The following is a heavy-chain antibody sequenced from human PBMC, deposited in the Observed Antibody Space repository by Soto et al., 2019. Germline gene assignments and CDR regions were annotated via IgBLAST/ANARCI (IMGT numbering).Heavy chain of an antibody. D-gene: IGHD4-17*01. CDR2: ISGSGGST. Sequence: RXSCSASGFTFSSYAMSWVRQAPGKGLEWVSAISGSGGSTYYADSVKGRFTISRDNSKNTLYLQMNSLRAEDTAVYYCAKDPRMTTVTFFDYWGQGTLVTVSS. CDR3: AKDPRMTTVTFFDY. J-gene: IGHJ4*02. V-gene: IGHV3-23*01. CDR1: GFTFSSYA.